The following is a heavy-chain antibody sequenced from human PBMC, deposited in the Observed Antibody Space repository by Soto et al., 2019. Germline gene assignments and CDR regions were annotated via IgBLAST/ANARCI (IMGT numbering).Heavy chain of an antibody. CDR2: ISYDGSNK. D-gene: IGHD5-18*01. J-gene: IGHJ6*02. CDR1: GFTFSSYG. CDR3: AKYISTGIQLWSRLPGMDV. V-gene: IGHV3-30*18. Sequence: GGSLRLSCAASGFTFSSYGMHWVRQAPGKGLEWVAVISYDGSNKYYADSVKGRFTISRDNSKNTLYLQMNSLRAEDTAVYYCAKYISTGIQLWSRLPGMDVWGQGTTVTVSS.